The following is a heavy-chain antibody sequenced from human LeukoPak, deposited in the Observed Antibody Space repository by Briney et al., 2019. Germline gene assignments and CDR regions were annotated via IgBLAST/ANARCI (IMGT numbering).Heavy chain of an antibody. Sequence: GGSLRLSCAASGFTFSNAWMSWVRQAPGKGLEWVGRIKSKTDGGTTDYAAPVKGRFTISRDDSKNTLYLHMSSLKTEDTAVYYCTALWGFAFDIWGQGTLVTVLS. CDR1: GFTFSNAW. CDR2: IKSKTDGGTT. J-gene: IGHJ3*02. CDR3: TALWGFAFDI. V-gene: IGHV3-15*01. D-gene: IGHD7-27*01.